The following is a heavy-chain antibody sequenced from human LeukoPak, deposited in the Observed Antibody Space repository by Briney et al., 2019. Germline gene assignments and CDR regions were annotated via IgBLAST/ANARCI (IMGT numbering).Heavy chain of an antibody. D-gene: IGHD3-10*01. CDR2: INPNSGGT. V-gene: IGHV1-2*02. Sequence: GASVKVSCKASGYTFTGYYMHWVRQAPGQGLEWMGWINPNSGGTNYAQKLQGRVTMTTDTSTSTAYMELRSLRSDDTAVYYCARALSNYYGSGSYRAFDIWGQGTMVTVSS. J-gene: IGHJ3*02. CDR3: ARALSNYYGSGSYRAFDI. CDR1: GYTFTGYY.